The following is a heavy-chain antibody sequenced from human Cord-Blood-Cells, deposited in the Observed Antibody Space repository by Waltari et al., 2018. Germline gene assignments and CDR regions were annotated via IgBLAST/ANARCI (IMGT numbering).Heavy chain of an antibody. CDR2: INHSGST. J-gene: IGHJ4*02. CDR3: ARLYYFDY. CDR1: GGSFSGYY. Sequence: QVQLQQWGAGLLKPSETLSLTCAVYGGSFSGYYWSWIRQPPGKGLGWIGEINHSGSTTNHPSLKSRVTSSVNTSKNPFSLKLGFVTAADTAVYYCARLYYFDYWGQGTLVTVSS. V-gene: IGHV4-34*01.